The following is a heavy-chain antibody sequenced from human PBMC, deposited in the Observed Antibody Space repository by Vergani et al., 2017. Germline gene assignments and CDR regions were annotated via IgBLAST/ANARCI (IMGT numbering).Heavy chain of an antibody. D-gene: IGHD3-3*01. CDR2: IYYSGST. V-gene: IGHV4-59*01. CDR1: GGSISSYY. CDR3: ARVLLGAYDFWSGYHDHYYYYGMDV. J-gene: IGHJ6*02. Sequence: QLQLQESGPGLVKPSETLSLTCTVSGGSISSYYWSWIRQPPGKGLEWIGYIYYSGSTNYNPSLKSRVTIAVDTSKNQFSLKLSSVTAADTAVYYCARVLLGAYDFWSGYHDHYYYYGMDVWGQGTTVTVSS.